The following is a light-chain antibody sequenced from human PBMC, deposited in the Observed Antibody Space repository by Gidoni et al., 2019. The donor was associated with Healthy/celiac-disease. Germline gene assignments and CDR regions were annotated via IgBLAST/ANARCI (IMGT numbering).Light chain of an antibody. V-gene: IGLV2-14*01. J-gene: IGLJ3*02. Sequence: QSALTQPASVSGSPGPSITISCTGTSSDVGGYNYVSWYQQPPGKAPKLMIYDVTNRPSGVPTRFSGSKSGNTASLTISGLQAEDEADYFCYSYTSSSTWVFGGGTKLTVL. CDR3: YSYTSSSTWV. CDR2: DVT. CDR1: SSDVGGYNY.